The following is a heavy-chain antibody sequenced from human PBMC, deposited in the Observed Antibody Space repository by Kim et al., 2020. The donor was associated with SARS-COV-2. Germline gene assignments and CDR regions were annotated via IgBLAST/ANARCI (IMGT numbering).Heavy chain of an antibody. D-gene: IGHD2-2*01. Sequence: SETLSLTCAVYGGSFSGYYWSWIRQPPGKGLEWIGEINHSGSTNYNPSLKSRVTISVDTSKNQFSLKLSSVTAADTAVYYCARCILLAMRDRTSARYYYYYYGMDVWGQGTTVTVSS. CDR1: GGSFSGYY. J-gene: IGHJ6*02. V-gene: IGHV4-34*01. CDR2: INHSGST. CDR3: ARCILLAMRDRTSARYYYYYYGMDV.